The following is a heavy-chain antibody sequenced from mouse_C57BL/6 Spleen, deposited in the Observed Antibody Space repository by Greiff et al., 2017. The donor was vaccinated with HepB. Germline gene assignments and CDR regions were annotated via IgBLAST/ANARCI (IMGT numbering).Heavy chain of an antibody. Sequence: VQLQQSGAELVKPGASAKLSCKASGYTFTSYWMHWVKQRPGRGVEWIGRIDPNSGGTTYNEKFKSKATLTVDKPSSTAYMQLSSLTSEDSAVYYCARGGIYYGSDYWGQGTTLTVSS. J-gene: IGHJ2*01. V-gene: IGHV1-72*01. CDR2: IDPNSGGT. CDR3: ARGGIYYGSDY. D-gene: IGHD1-1*01. CDR1: GYTFTSYW.